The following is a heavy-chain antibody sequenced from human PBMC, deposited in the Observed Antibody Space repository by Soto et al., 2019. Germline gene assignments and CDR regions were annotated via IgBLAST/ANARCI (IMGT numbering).Heavy chain of an antibody. CDR1: GGSINSGNYS. J-gene: IGHJ2*01. V-gene: IGHV4-30-2*01. Sequence: QLQLQESGSGLVKPSETLSLTCAVSGGSINSGNYSWNWVRQPPGKGLEWIGFIYHFGSTYYNPSLKSRVTMSVDRSKNQFSLRLTSVTAADTAIYYCARTFDYSDSYYFDLWGRGTLVTVSS. CDR3: ARTFDYSDSYYFDL. D-gene: IGHD4-17*01. CDR2: IYHFGST.